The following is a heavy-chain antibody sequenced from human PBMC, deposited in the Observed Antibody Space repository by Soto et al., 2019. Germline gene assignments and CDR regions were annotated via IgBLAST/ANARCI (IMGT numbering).Heavy chain of an antibody. CDR1: GLTFSNYA. V-gene: IGHV3-23*01. CDR2: ISPNGDTT. J-gene: IGHJ4*02. Sequence: QPGGSLRLSCAASGLTFSNYAMSWVRQAPGMGLEWVSAISPNGDTTNYADSVKGRFTISRDNSKNTVYLQMNSLRADDTAVYYCARDQSYLSFWGLGTLVTVS. CDR3: ARDQSYLSF. D-gene: IGHD3-10*01.